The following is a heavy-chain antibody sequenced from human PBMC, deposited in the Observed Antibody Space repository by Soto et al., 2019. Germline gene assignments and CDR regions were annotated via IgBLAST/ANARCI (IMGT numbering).Heavy chain of an antibody. J-gene: IGHJ4*02. D-gene: IGHD3-3*01. V-gene: IGHV3-30*18. CDR3: AKCSSDFWSASIRY. CDR1: GFTFSSYG. Sequence: QVQLVESGGGLVQPGRSLRLSCAASGFTFSSYGMHWVRQAPGKGLEWVAVISYDGSNKYYADSVKGRFTISRYNSKNTLYLQMNSLRAEDTAVSYCAKCSSDFWSASIRYWGQRTLVTVSS. CDR2: ISYDGSNK.